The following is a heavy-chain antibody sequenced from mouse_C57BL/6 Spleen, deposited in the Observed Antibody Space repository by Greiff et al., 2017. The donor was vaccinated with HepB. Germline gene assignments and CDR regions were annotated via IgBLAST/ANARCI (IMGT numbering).Heavy chain of an antibody. J-gene: IGHJ4*01. CDR3: AREGIYDGYYGAMDY. CDR2: IYPGSGST. CDR1: GYTFTSYW. D-gene: IGHD2-3*01. Sequence: QVQLKQPGAELVKPGASVKMSCKASGYTFTSYWITWVKQRPGQGLEWIGDIYPGSGSTNYNEKFKSKATLTVDTSSSTAYMQLSSLTSEDSAVYYCAREGIYDGYYGAMDYWGQGTSVTVSS. V-gene: IGHV1-55*01.